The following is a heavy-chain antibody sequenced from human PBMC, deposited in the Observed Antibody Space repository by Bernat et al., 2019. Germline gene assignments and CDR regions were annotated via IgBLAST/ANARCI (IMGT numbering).Heavy chain of an antibody. CDR2: ISYDGSNK. Sequence: QVQLVASGGGVVQPGRSLRLSCAASGFTFSSYGMHWVRQAPGKGLEWVAVISYDGSNKYYADSVKGRFTISRDNSKNTLYLQMNSLRAEDTAVYYCAKEDGYYGSGSSLNWGQGTLVTVSS. CDR1: GFTFSSYG. D-gene: IGHD3-10*01. V-gene: IGHV3-30*18. J-gene: IGHJ4*02. CDR3: AKEDGYYGSGSSLN.